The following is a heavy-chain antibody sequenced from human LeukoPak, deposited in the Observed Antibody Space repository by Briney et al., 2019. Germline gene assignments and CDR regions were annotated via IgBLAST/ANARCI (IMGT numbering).Heavy chain of an antibody. V-gene: IGHV4-61*02. CDR3: TRDGMRGSGGDAFDI. Sequence: PSETLFLTCTVSGGSISSNTYFWSWIRQPAGKGLEWIGRFSITGTTNYNPSLKSRVTISADRSKNQFSLRLNSVTAADTAVYYCTRDGMRGSGGDAFDIWGQGTMVTVSS. D-gene: IGHD1-26*01. CDR1: GGSISSNTYF. CDR2: FSITGTT. J-gene: IGHJ3*02.